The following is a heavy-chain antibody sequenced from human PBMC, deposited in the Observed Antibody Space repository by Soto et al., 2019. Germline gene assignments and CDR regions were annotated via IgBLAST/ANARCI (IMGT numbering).Heavy chain of an antibody. CDR2: ISGSGGST. V-gene: IGHV3-23*01. Sequence: GGSLRLSCAASGFTFSSYAMSWVRQAPGKGLEWVSAISGSGGSTYYADSVKGRFTISRDNSKNTLYLQMSSLRAEDTAVYYCVKAGCSSTRCYGNYWGQGTLVTVSS. D-gene: IGHD2-2*01. CDR3: VKAGCSSTRCYGNY. CDR1: GFTFSSYA. J-gene: IGHJ4*02.